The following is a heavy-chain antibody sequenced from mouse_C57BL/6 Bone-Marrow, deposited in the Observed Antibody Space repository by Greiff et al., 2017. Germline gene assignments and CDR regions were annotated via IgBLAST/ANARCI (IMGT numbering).Heavy chain of an antibody. CDR3: ARGDSNGGFAY. CDR1: GYTFTSYW. Sequence: VQLQQPGTELVKPGASVKLSCKASGYTFTSYWMHWVKQRPGQGLEWIGKINPSNGGTNYNEKFKSKATLTVDKSSSTAYMQLSGLTSEGSAVYYCARGDSNGGFAYWGQGSLVTVSA. CDR2: INPSNGGT. V-gene: IGHV1-53*01. J-gene: IGHJ3*01. D-gene: IGHD2-5*01.